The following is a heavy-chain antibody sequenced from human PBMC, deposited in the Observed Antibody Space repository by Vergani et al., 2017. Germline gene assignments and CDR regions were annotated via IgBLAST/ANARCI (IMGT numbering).Heavy chain of an antibody. J-gene: IGHJ6*03. CDR3: ATYTYDFWRDYPRGYYSYYLDV. V-gene: IGHV1-2*02. CDR2: INPNTGGT. CDR1: GYTLSGYY. Sequence: QGQLVQSGAEVKKPGASGKVSCKAPGYTLSGYYVHWVRQAPGQGLEWRGWINPNTGGTKYAQKFQGGVTMTWDTSISTAYMELSRLRSDDKAIYYCATYTYDFWRDYPRGYYSYYLDVWGRGTTVIVSS. D-gene: IGHD3-3*01.